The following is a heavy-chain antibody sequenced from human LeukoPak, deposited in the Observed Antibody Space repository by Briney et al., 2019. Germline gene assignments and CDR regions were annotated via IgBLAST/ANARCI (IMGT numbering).Heavy chain of an antibody. V-gene: IGHV3-30*18. D-gene: IGHD3-22*01. CDR3: AKDYYDTSGNGMDV. J-gene: IGHJ6*02. CDR2: ISYDGSNK. CDR1: GFTFSAYG. Sequence: QPGGSLRLSCAASGFTFSAYGMHWVRQAPGKGLEWVAVISYDGSNKYYADSVKGRFTISRDNSKNTLYLQMNSLRAEDTAVYYCAKDYYDTSGNGMDVWGQGTTVTVSS.